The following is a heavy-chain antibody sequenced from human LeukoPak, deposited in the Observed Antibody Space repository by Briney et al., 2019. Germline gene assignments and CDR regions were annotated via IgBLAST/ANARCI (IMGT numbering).Heavy chain of an antibody. CDR3: ARDRWLQSGYYFDY. CDR2: ISYDGSNK. Sequence: GGSLRLSCAASGFTFSSYGMHWVRQAPGKGLEWVAVISYDGSNKYYADSVKGRFTISRDNSKNTLYLQMNSLRAEDTAVYYCARDRWLQSGYYFDYWGQGTLVTVSS. CDR1: GFTFSSYG. V-gene: IGHV3-30*03. J-gene: IGHJ4*02. D-gene: IGHD5-24*01.